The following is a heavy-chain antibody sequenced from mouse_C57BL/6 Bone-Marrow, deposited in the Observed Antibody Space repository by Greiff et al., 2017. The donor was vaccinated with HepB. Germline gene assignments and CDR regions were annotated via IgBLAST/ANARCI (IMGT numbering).Heavy chain of an antibody. J-gene: IGHJ2*01. V-gene: IGHV3-8*01. CDR2: ISYSGST. Sequence: EVQLQQSGPGLAKPSQTLSLTCSVTGYSITSDYWNWIRKFPGNNLEYMGYISYSGSTDYNTSHKSRISITRDTSKNQYYLQLNSVTTEDTATYYCAKPRPHCYFDYWGQGTTLTVSS. CDR1: GYSITSDY. CDR3: AKPRPHCYFDY.